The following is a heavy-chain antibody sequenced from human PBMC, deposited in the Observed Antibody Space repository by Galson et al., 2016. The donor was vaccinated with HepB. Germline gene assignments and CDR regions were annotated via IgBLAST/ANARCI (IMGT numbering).Heavy chain of an antibody. Sequence: ETLSLTCTVSGASIHDYYWSWIRQPPGKGLEYIAYVYYNGNINYNPSLESRVTVSVDTSKNQFSLKLTSVTAADTAMYYCAREVGGQLASFDSWGLGTLVTVSS. CDR3: AREVGGQLASFDS. J-gene: IGHJ4*02. D-gene: IGHD6-6*01. V-gene: IGHV4-59*01. CDR1: GASIHDYY. CDR2: VYYNGNI.